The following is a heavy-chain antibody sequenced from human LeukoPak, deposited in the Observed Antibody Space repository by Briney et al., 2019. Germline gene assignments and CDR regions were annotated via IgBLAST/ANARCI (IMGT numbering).Heavy chain of an antibody. J-gene: IGHJ4*02. V-gene: IGHV4-39*07. CDR1: GGSISSSSYY. D-gene: IGHD3-9*01. CDR2: IYYSGST. CDR3: ARVDYDILTGYHYIAGYYFDY. Sequence: SETLSLTCTVSGGSISSSSYYWGWIRQPPGKGLEWIGSIYYSGSTYYNPSLKSRVTISVDTSKNQFSLKLSSVTAADTAVYYCARVDYDILTGYHYIAGYYFDYWGQGTLVTVSS.